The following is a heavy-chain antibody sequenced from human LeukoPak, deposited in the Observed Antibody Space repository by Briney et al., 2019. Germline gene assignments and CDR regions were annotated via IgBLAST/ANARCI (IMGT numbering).Heavy chain of an antibody. CDR2: ISYDGSNK. D-gene: IGHD3-10*01. Sequence: GGSLRLSCAASGFTFSSYGMHWVRQAPGKGLEWVAVISYDGSNKYYADSVKGRFTISRDNSKNTLYLQMNSLRAEDTAVYYCARSWLLLWFGGDAFDIWGQGTMVTVSS. J-gene: IGHJ3*02. CDR1: GFTFSSYG. V-gene: IGHV3-30*19. CDR3: ARSWLLLWFGGDAFDI.